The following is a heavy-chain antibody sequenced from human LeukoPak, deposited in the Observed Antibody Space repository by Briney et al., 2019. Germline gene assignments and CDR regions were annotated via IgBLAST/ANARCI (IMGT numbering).Heavy chain of an antibody. J-gene: IGHJ6*04. CDR3: AXXXXXXXXXXXDV. CDR2: ISSSSTI. Sequence: YXXXXVRQAPGXXXEWVSYISSSSTIYXAXSVKGRFTISRDXXKKXLYLQMNSLRDEDTAVYYCAXXXXXXXXXXXDVXGKXXXVTVSS. V-gene: IGHV3-48*02. CDR1: YX.